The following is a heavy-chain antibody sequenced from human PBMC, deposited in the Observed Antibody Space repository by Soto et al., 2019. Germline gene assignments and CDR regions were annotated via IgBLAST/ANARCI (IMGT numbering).Heavy chain of an antibody. Sequence: GGSLRLSCAGSGLTFRDDWLSWVRQSPGKGLEWVANINQDGSERYYVDSVRGRFTISRDNVENSLYLQLNSLRPEDTAVYYCAVYGYGVSAAAYWGQGTLVTVSS. CDR1: GLTFRDDW. D-gene: IGHD4-17*01. J-gene: IGHJ4*02. CDR2: INQDGSER. CDR3: AVYGYGVSAAAY. V-gene: IGHV3-7*03.